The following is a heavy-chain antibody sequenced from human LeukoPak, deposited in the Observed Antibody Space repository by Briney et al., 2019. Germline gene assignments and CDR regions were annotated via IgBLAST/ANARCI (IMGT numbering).Heavy chain of an antibody. D-gene: IGHD6-13*01. J-gene: IGHJ4*02. CDR3: ARDLSSWYLALFDY. CDR2: LNSNSGCT. V-gene: IGHV1-2*02. CDR1: VYTFTGYY. Sequence: ASVKVSGKASVYTFTGYYMQWVATTHRQGLKWIGALNSNSGCTNYAKKSQGRVTMTRDTSISTAYMELSRLRSDDTAVYYWARDLSSWYLALFDYWGQGTLVTVSS.